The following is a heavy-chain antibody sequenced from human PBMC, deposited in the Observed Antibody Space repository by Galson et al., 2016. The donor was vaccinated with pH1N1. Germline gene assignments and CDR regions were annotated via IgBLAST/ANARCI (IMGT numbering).Heavy chain of an antibody. V-gene: IGHV4-39*01. D-gene: IGHD1-26*01. CDR3: ASLVRGSYPDPLYYFDF. CDR1: GGSLSSRNFY. CDR2: IHYSGFT. Sequence: LSLTCTVSGGSLSSRNFYGGWIRQPPGKGLEWMGNIHYSGFTHYNSSLQSRVTISVDTSENQFSLSLSSVTAADTSVYYCASLVRGSYPDPLYYFDFWGLGTLVTVSS. J-gene: IGHJ4*02.